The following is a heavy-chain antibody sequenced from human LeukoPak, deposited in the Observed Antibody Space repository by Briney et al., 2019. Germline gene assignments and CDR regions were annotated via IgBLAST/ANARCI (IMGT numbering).Heavy chain of an antibody. Sequence: ASVKVSCKVSGDTLTELSIHWVRQAPGKGLEWMGGYDPEDGETIYAQKFQGRVTMTEDTSTDTAYMELSSLRSEDTAVYYCATSRHQVEYDILTGYIWFDPWGQGTLVTVSS. CDR3: ATSRHQVEYDILTGYIWFDP. J-gene: IGHJ5*02. V-gene: IGHV1-24*01. D-gene: IGHD3-9*01. CDR2: YDPEDGET. CDR1: GDTLTELS.